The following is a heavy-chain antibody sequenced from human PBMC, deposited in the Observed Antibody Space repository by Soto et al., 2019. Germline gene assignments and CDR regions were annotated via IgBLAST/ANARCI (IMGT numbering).Heavy chain of an antibody. Sequence: GGSLRLSCAASGIPVSSNYMTWVRQAPGKGLEWVSVLHSGGDTYYANSVKGRFTISRHDSMNTLYLQMKTLRAEDTAVYYCAKVSSSWYAGFFDLWGQGTLVTVSS. CDR3: AKVSSSWYAGFFDL. CDR2: LHSGGDT. V-gene: IGHV3-53*01. D-gene: IGHD6-13*01. CDR1: GIPVSSNY. J-gene: IGHJ4*02.